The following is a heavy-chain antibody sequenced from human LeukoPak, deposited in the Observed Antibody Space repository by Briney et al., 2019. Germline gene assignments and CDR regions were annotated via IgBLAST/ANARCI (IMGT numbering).Heavy chain of an antibody. CDR2: IIPIFGIA. J-gene: IGHJ4*02. Sequence: SVKVSCKASGGTFSSYAISWVRQAPGRGLEWMGRIIPIFGIANYAQKFQGRVTITADKSTSTAYMELSSLRSEDTAVYYCARAAAVTSKTFDYWGQGTLVTVSS. CDR1: GGTFSSYA. D-gene: IGHD4-17*01. V-gene: IGHV1-69*04. CDR3: ARAAAVTSKTFDY.